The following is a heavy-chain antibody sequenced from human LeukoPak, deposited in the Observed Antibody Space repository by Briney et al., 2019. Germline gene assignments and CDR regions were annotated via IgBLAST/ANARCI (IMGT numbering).Heavy chain of an antibody. J-gene: IGHJ6*02. CDR2: IWYDGSNK. V-gene: IGHV3-33*01. D-gene: IGHD6-19*01. Sequence: PGGSLRLSCAASGFTFSSYGMHWVRQAPGKGLEWVAVIWYDGSNKYYADSVKGRFTISRDNSKNTLYLQMNSLRAEDTAVYYCARELYSSGWYFSYYYYYGMDVWGQGTTVTVSS. CDR3: ARELYSSGWYFSYYYYYGMDV. CDR1: GFTFSSYG.